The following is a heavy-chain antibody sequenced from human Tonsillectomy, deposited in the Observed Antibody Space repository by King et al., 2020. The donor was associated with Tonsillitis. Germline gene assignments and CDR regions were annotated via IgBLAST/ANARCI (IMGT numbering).Heavy chain of an antibody. D-gene: IGHD5-12*01. Sequence: VQLVESGEGLVQPGGSLRLSCAASGFTFNTYDMHWVRQAPGKGLEYCSAIGSNGGSTYYADSVKGRFTISRDNSKNTLYLQMGSLRAGDMAIYYCAGGGDGYDWGYFEYWGQGTPVTVSS. J-gene: IGHJ4*02. CDR1: GFTFNTYD. CDR2: IGSNGGST. CDR3: AGGGDGYDWGYFEY. V-gene: IGHV3-64*02.